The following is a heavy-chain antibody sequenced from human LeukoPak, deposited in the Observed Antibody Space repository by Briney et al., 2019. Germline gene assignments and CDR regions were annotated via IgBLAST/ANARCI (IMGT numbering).Heavy chain of an antibody. Sequence: PGGSLRLSCAASGFTFSNYSMSWVRQAPGKGLEWVSSISSSSSYIYYADSVKGRFTISRDNAKNSLYLQMNSLRAEDTAVYYCARDYLRDPFDYWGQGTLVTVSS. CDR3: ARDYLRDPFDY. CDR2: ISSSSSYI. D-gene: IGHD3-3*01. CDR1: GFTFSNYS. V-gene: IGHV3-21*01. J-gene: IGHJ4*02.